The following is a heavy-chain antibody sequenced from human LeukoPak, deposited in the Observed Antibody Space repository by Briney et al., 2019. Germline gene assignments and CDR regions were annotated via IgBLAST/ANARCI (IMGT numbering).Heavy chain of an antibody. D-gene: IGHD6-13*01. Sequence: GGSLRLSCAASGFTFSSYGMHWVRQAPGKGLEWVAVISYDGSNKYYADSVKGRFTISGDNSKNTLYLQMNSLRAEDTAVYYCAKDQAVANYYFDFWGQGTLVTVSS. J-gene: IGHJ4*02. CDR3: AKDQAVANYYFDF. V-gene: IGHV3-30*18. CDR1: GFTFSSYG. CDR2: ISYDGSNK.